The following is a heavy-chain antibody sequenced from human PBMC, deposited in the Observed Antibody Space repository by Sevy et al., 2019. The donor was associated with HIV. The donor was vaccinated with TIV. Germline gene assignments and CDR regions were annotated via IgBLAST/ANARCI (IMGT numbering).Heavy chain of an antibody. Sequence: SETLSLTCAVYGGSFSGYYWSWIRQPPGKGLEWIGEINHSGSTNNPSLKSRVTISVDTSKNQFSLKLSSVTAADTAVYYCARGAYTIFGVVIKSNNWFDPWGQGTLVTVSS. V-gene: IGHV4-34*01. CDR2: INHSGST. D-gene: IGHD3-3*01. CDR1: GGSFSGYY. J-gene: IGHJ5*02. CDR3: ARGAYTIFGVVIKSNNWFDP.